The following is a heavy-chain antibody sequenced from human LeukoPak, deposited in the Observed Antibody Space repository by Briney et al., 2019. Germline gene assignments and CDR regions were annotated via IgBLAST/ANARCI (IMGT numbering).Heavy chain of an antibody. V-gene: IGHV3-23*01. J-gene: IGHJ4*02. CDR1: GFTFSSYA. CDR2: ISGSGGNT. CDR3: AKRDYSTNYFDY. D-gene: IGHD2-15*01. Sequence: GSLRLSCAASGFTFSSYAMSWVRQAPGKGLEWVSGISGSGGNTYYADSVKGRFTISRDNSKNTLYLQLNSLRAEDTAVYYCAKRDYSTNYFDYWGQGTLVTVSS.